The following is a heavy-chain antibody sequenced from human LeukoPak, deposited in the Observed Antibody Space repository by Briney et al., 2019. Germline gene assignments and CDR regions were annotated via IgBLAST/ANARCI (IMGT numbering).Heavy chain of an antibody. CDR1: GYTFTGYY. CDR2: IIPKSGAT. Sequence: ASVKVSCKAFGYTFTGYYMHWVRQAPGQGLEWMGWIIPKSGATNYAQKFEGRVTMTRDTSISTAYMELSSLTSDDTAVYYCARDGSPGYCDYYSDYWGQGTLVTVSS. D-gene: IGHD4-17*01. J-gene: IGHJ4*02. CDR3: ARDGSPGYCDYYSDY. V-gene: IGHV1-2*02.